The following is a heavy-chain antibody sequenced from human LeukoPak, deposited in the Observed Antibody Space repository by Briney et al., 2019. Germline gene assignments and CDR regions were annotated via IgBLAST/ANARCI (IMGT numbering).Heavy chain of an antibody. J-gene: IGHJ4*02. CDR1: GFTFSSYS. CDR3: AKGGHSSGWYYFDY. CDR2: VSGSGSST. V-gene: IGHV3-23*01. Sequence: PGGSLRLSCAASGFTFSSYSMNWVRQAPGKGLEWVSGVSGSGSSTYYADSVKGRFTISRDNSKNTLYLQMSSLRAEDTAVYFCAKGGHSSGWYYFDYWGQGTLVTVSS. D-gene: IGHD6-19*01.